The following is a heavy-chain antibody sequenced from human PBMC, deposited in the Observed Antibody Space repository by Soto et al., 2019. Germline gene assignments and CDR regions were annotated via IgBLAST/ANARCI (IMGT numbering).Heavy chain of an antibody. CDR2: ITSSNNI. J-gene: IGHJ4*02. V-gene: IGHV3-48*01. Sequence: PGGSLRLSCAASGFTFSSYTMAWVRQAPGKGLEWVSSITSSNNIYYADSVKGRFTISRDNAKNFQGRVTVTADESTNTVYMELRSLRSDDTAVYYCARGDDGYNFGAVYWGQGTPVTRLL. CDR1: GFTFSSYT. D-gene: IGHD5-12*01. CDR3: LRSLRSDDTAVYYCARGDDGYNFGAVY.